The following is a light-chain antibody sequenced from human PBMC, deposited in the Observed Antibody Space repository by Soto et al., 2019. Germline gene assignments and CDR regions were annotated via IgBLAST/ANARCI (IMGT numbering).Light chain of an antibody. CDR1: QSISSY. CDR3: QQSDSIPIT. V-gene: IGKV1-39*01. J-gene: IGKJ5*01. Sequence: DIQMTQSPSTLSASVGDRVTITCRASQSISSYLNWYQQKPGTAPKLLIYATSSLQSGVPSRFSGSGSGSDFTLAISNLQPEDFATYYCQQSDSIPITFGQGTRLEIK. CDR2: ATS.